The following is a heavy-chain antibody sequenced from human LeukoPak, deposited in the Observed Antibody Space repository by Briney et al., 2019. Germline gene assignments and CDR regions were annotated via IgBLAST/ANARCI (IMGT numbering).Heavy chain of an antibody. Sequence: PSETLSLTCAVYGGSFSGYYWSWIRQPPGKGLEWIGEINHSGSTNYNPSLKSRVTISVVTSKNQFSLKLSSVTAADTAVYYCARGTFYWASRVVVTATAGWFDPWGQGTLVTVSS. V-gene: IGHV4-34*01. D-gene: IGHD2-21*02. CDR2: INHSGST. CDR1: GGSFSGYY. CDR3: ARGTFYWASRVVVTATAGWFDP. J-gene: IGHJ5*02.